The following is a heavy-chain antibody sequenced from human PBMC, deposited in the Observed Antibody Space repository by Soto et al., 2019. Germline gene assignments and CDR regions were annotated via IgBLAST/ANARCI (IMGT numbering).Heavy chain of an antibody. CDR3: AHRRGAAAGSSFDY. V-gene: IGHV2-5*02. D-gene: IGHD6-13*01. CDR1: GFSLSTSGVG. CDR2: IYWDDAK. J-gene: IGHJ4*02. Sequence: QITLKESGPTLVKPTQTLTLTCTFSGFSLSTSGVGVGWIRQPPGKALEWLALIYWDDAKRYSPSLKSRLTITNDTSKNQVVLTMTNMDPVDTATYYCAHRRGAAAGSSFDYWGQGTLVTVSS.